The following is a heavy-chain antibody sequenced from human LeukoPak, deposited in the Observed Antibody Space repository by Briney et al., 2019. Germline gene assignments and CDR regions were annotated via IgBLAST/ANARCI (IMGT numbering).Heavy chain of an antibody. D-gene: IGHD3-10*02. J-gene: IGHJ4*02. Sequence: SETLSLSCTVSGDSISSYHWSWIRQPAGKGLEWIGRIFTSGRTNYNPSLKSRVAMSLDTSKNQFSLKLRSVTAADTAVYYCARSTGSTMFIDYWGQGTLVTVSS. CDR3: ARSTGSTMFIDY. CDR1: GDSISSYH. V-gene: IGHV4-4*07. CDR2: IFTSGRT.